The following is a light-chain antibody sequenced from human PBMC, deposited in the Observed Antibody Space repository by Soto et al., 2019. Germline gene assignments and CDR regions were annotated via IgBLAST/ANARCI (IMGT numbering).Light chain of an antibody. CDR2: GAS. V-gene: IGKV3-15*01. CDR1: QSVSSN. J-gene: IGKJ3*01. Sequence: EIVMTQSPATLSVSPGERATLSCRASQSVSSNLAWYQQKPGQAPRLLIYGASTRATGIPARFSGSGSGTAFTLTIISLQSEDFAFYYWQQYNNWPTTFGPGTKVDIK. CDR3: QQYNNWPTT.